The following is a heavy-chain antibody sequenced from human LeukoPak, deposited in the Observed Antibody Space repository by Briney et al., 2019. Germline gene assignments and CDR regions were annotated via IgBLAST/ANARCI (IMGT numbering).Heavy chain of an antibody. Sequence: SSETLSLTCAVYGGSFSGYYWSWIRQPPGKGLEWIGEMYLSGTTHSNPSVKSRVTISIDKSKNQFFLNLSSVTAADTAVYYCAGLVGRYSSGLYYYYFDYWGQGTLVTVSS. CDR3: AGLVGRYSSGLYYYYFDY. J-gene: IGHJ4*02. D-gene: IGHD3-22*01. CDR2: MYLSGTT. CDR1: GGSFSGYY. V-gene: IGHV4-34*01.